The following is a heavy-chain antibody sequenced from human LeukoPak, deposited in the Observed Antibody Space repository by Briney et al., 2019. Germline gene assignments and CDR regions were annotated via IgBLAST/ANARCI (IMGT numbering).Heavy chain of an antibody. CDR3: DRKYSSGWYGPFDY. V-gene: IGHV4-34*01. Sequence: KPSETLSLTCAVYGGSFSGYYWSWIRQPPGKGLEWIGEINHSGSTNYNPSLKSRVTISVDTSKNQFSLKLSSVTAADTAVYYCDRKYSSGWYGPFDYWGQGTLVTVYS. J-gene: IGHJ4*02. D-gene: IGHD6-19*01. CDR1: GGSFSGYY. CDR2: INHSGST.